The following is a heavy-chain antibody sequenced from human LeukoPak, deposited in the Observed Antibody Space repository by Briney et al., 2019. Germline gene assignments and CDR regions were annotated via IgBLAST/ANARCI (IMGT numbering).Heavy chain of an antibody. CDR3: AKDPIWGSWNDVGDLNY. Sequence: PGGSLRLSCAASGFTFSSYTISWVRQAPGKGVEWVAAISGSGGRAYYADSVRGRFTISRDNSKNTLYLQMNSLRAEDTAVYYCAKDPIWGSWNDVGDLNYWGQGTLVTVSS. CDR2: ISGSGGRA. D-gene: IGHD1-1*01. J-gene: IGHJ4*02. CDR1: GFTFSSYT. V-gene: IGHV3-23*01.